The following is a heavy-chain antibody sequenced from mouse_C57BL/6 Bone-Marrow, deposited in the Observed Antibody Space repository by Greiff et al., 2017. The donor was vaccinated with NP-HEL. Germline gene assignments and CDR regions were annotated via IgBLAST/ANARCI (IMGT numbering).Heavy chain of an antibody. V-gene: IGHV1-61*01. Sequence: QVQLLQPGAELVRPGSSVKLSCKASGYTFTSYWMDWVKQRPGQGLEWIGNIYPSDSETHYNQKFKDKATLTVDKSSSTAYMQLSSLTSEDSAVYYCARGHRFAYWGQGTLVTVSA. CDR1: GYTFTSYW. J-gene: IGHJ3*01. D-gene: IGHD6-1*01. CDR3: ARGHRFAY. CDR2: IYPSDSET.